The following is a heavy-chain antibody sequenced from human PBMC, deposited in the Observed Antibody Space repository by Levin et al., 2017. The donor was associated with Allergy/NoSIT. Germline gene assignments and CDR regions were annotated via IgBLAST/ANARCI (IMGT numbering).Heavy chain of an antibody. CDR2: IIPIFGTA. CDR3: AREIAARRSYYYGMDV. D-gene: IGHD6-6*01. Sequence: KISCKASGGTFSSYAISWVRQAPGQGLEWMGGIIPIFGTANYAQKFQGRVTITADESTSTAYMELSSLRSEDTAVYYCAREIAARRSYYYGMDVWGQGTTVTVSS. V-gene: IGHV1-69*01. J-gene: IGHJ6*02. CDR1: GGTFSSYA.